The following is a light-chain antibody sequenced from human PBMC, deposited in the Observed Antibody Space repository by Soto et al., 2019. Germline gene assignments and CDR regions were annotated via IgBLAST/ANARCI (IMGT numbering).Light chain of an antibody. Sequence: QSALTQPASVSGSPGQSITISCTGTSSDVGGYDYVSWYQQHPGKVPKLMIYDVSSRPSGVSNRFSGSKSGNTASLTISGLQAEDDADYYCSSYASSSTLVFGGGTKLTVL. V-gene: IGLV2-14*01. CDR1: SSDVGGYDY. J-gene: IGLJ2*01. CDR3: SSYASSSTLV. CDR2: DVS.